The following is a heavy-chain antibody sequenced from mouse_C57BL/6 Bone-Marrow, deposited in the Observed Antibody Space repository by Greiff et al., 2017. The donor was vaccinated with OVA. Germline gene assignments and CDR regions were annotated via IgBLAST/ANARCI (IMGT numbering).Heavy chain of an antibody. V-gene: IGHV2-2*01. CDR3: ARWGRRGYYFDY. CDR2: IWSGGST. J-gene: IGHJ2*01. Sequence: VKLQESGPGLVQPSQSLSITCTVSGFSLTSYGVHWVRQSPGKGLEWLGVIWSGGSTDYNAAFISRLSISKDNSKSQVFFKMNSLQADDTAIYYCARWGRRGYYFDYWGQGTTLTVSS. CDR1: GFSLTSYG. D-gene: IGHD2-12*01.